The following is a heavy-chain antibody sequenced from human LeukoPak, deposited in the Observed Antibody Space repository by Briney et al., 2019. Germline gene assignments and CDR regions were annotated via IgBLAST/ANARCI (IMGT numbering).Heavy chain of an antibody. V-gene: IGHV4-34*01. CDR3: ARPVDYYDSSGYSHYFDY. CDR2: INHSGST. D-gene: IGHD3-22*01. Sequence: SETLSLTCAVYGRSFSGYYWSWIRQPPGKGLEWIGEINHSGSTNYNPSLKSRVTISVDTSKNQLSLKLSSVTAADTAVYYCARPVDYYDSSGYSHYFDYWGQGTLVTVSS. J-gene: IGHJ4*02. CDR1: GRSFSGYY.